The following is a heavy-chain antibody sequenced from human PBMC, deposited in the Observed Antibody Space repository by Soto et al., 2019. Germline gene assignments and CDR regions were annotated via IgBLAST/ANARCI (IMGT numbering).Heavy chain of an antibody. J-gene: IGHJ3*01. CDR3: ARHEYVSSSYDLLDV. CDR1: GGSVTNINYF. D-gene: IGHD3-22*01. CDR2: IYYTGTT. V-gene: IGHV4-39*01. Sequence: SETLSLTCSVPGGSVTNINYFWAWIRQSPGKGLEWIANIYYTGTTFYNPSLRSRVSMTIDASKNRFSLNLSSVTASDTALYYCARHEYVSSSYDLLDVWGRGTMVT.